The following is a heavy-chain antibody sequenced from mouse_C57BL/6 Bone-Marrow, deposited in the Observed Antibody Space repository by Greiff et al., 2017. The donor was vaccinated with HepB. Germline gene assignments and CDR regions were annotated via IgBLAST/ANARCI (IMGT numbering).Heavy chain of an antibody. D-gene: IGHD2-1*01. CDR3: ARSGIYYFLY. Sequence: VQLQQSGPELVKPGASVKISCKASGYAFSSSWMNWVKQRPGKGLEWIGRIYPGDGDTNYNGKFKGKATLTADKSSSTAYMQLSSLTSEDSAVYYCARSGIYYFLYWGQGTLVTVSA. CDR2: IYPGDGDT. J-gene: IGHJ3*01. V-gene: IGHV1-82*01. CDR1: GYAFSSSW.